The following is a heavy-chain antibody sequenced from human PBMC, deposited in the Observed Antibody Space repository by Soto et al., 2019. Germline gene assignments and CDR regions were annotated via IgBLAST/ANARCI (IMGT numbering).Heavy chain of an antibody. J-gene: IGHJ4*02. Sequence: SETLSLTCTVSGGSVSSSSYYWGWIRQPPGKGLEWIGSIYYSGSTYYNPSLKSRVTISVDTSKNQFSLKLSSVTAADTAVYYCARPHPTVTTYYWGQGTLVTISS. V-gene: IGHV4-39*01. CDR1: GGSVSSSSYY. CDR2: IYYSGST. CDR3: ARPHPTVTTYY. D-gene: IGHD4-17*01.